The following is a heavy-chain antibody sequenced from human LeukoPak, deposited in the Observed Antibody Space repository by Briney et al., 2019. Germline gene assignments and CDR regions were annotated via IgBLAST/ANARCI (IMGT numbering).Heavy chain of an antibody. Sequence: PGGSLRLSCAASGFTFDDYAMHWVRQAPGKGLEWVSGISWNSGSIGYADSVKGRFTISRDNAKNSLYLQMNSLRAEDTVVYYCARGDDSSGYYSLDYWGQGTLVTVSS. D-gene: IGHD3-22*01. CDR1: GFTFDDYA. J-gene: IGHJ4*02. CDR2: ISWNSGSI. V-gene: IGHV3-9*01. CDR3: ARGDDSSGYYSLDY.